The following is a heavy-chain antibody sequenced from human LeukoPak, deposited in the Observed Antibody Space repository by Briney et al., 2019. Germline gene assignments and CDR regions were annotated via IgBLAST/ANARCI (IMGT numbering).Heavy chain of an antibody. CDR2: IIPIFGTA. J-gene: IGHJ4*02. CDR3: ARGDGYCSGGSCYSFAPLDY. V-gene: IGHV1-69*05. D-gene: IGHD2-15*01. Sequence: SVKVSCKASGGTFSSYAISWVRQAPGQGLEWMGRIIPIFGTANYAQKFQGRVTITTDESTSTAYMELSSLRSEDTAVYYCARGDGYCSGGSCYSFAPLDYWGKGTLVTVSS. CDR1: GGTFSSYA.